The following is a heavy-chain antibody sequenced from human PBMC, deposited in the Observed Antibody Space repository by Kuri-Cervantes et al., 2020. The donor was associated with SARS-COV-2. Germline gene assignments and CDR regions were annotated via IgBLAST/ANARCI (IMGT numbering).Heavy chain of an antibody. Sequence: SGPTLVKPTQTLTLTCTFSGFSLTTSGMCVAWIRQPPGKGLEWIGYIYYSGSTNYNPSLKSRVTISVDTSKNQFSLKLSSVTTADTAVYYCARENVSSGWSRWFDPWGQGTLVTVSS. CDR1: GFSLTTSGMC. V-gene: IGHV4-61*08. J-gene: IGHJ5*02. D-gene: IGHD6-19*01. CDR2: IYYSGST. CDR3: ARENVSSGWSRWFDP.